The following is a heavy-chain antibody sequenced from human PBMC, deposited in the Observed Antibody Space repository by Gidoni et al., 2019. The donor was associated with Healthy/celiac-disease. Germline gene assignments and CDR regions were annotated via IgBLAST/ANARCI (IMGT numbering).Heavy chain of an antibody. Sequence: QLQLQESGPGLVKPSETLSRTCTVSGGSISSSSYYWGWIRQPPGKGLEWIGSIYYSGSTYYNPSLKSRVTISVDTSKNQFSLKLSSVTAADTAVYYCSGYSSSWYRENYWGQGTLVTVSS. CDR1: GGSISSSSYY. J-gene: IGHJ4*02. V-gene: IGHV4-39*01. CDR2: IYYSGST. D-gene: IGHD6-13*01. CDR3: SGYSSSWYRENY.